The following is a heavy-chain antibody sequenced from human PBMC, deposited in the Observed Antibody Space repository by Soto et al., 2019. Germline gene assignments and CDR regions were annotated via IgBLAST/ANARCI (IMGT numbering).Heavy chain of an antibody. D-gene: IGHD3-9*01. CDR2: IYHSGST. CDR3: ARGGSGYDILTGYYVLGMDV. J-gene: IGHJ6*02. Sequence: SETLSLTCAVSGYSISSGYYWGWIWQPPGKGLEWIGSIYHSGSTYYNPSLKSRVTISVDTSKNQFSLKLSSVTAADTAVYYCARGGSGYDILTGYYVLGMDVWGQGTTVTVSS. V-gene: IGHV4-38-2*01. CDR1: GYSISSGYY.